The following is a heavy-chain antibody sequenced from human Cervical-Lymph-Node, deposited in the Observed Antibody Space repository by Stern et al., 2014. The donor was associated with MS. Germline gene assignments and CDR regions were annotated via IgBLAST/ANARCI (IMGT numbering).Heavy chain of an antibody. D-gene: IGHD5-18*01. Sequence: QVTLRESGPTLVKPTETLRLTCTFSGFSLRTNGVAVGWIRQTPGKALEFLALIYWDDDKRYSPSLKSRLTITKDTSKNQVVLTMTNMDPVDTATYYCAHRRAAMALNYWGQGTLVTVSS. V-gene: IGHV2-5*02. CDR1: GFSLRTNGVA. CDR3: AHRRAAMALNY. CDR2: IYWDDDK. J-gene: IGHJ4*02.